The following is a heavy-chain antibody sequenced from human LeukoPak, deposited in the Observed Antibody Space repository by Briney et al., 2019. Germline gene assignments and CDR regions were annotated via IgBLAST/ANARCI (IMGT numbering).Heavy chain of an antibody. CDR1: GYTFTSYG. D-gene: IGHD3-10*01. V-gene: IGHV1-18*01. CDR2: ISAYNGNT. CDR3: ARARSYYGSEDWFDP. J-gene: IGHJ5*02. Sequence: ALVKVSCKASGYTFTSYGISWVRQAPGQGLEWMGWISAYNGNTNYAQKLQGRVTMTTDTSTSTAYMELRSLRSDDTAVYYCARARSYYGSEDWFDPWGQGTLVTVSS.